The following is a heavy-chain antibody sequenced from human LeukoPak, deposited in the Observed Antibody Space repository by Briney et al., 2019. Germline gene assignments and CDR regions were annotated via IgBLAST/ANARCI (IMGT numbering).Heavy chain of an antibody. Sequence: SQTLSLTCTVSGGSISSGGYYWSWIRQHPGKGLEWIGYIYYSGSTYYNPSLKSRVTMSVDTSKNQFSLKLSSVTAADTAVYYCARGARYCSSTSCPHFDYWGQGTLVTVSS. D-gene: IGHD2-2*01. CDR2: IYYSGST. CDR3: ARGARYCSSTSCPHFDY. J-gene: IGHJ4*02. V-gene: IGHV4-31*03. CDR1: GGSISSGGYY.